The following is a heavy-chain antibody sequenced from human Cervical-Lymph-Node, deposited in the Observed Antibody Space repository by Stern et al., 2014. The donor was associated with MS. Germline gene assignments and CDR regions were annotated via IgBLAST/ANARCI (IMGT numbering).Heavy chain of an antibody. J-gene: IGHJ5*02. CDR2: IIPTFRTT. D-gene: IGHD5-18*01. CDR3: SEEGYSYGARWFDP. V-gene: IGHV1-69*15. Sequence: QVQLVQSGAEVKKPGSSVKVSCKASGGTFSSYAISWVRQAPGQGLEWMGRIIPTFRTTNYAQKFQGRVTITADESTSTVYMELSSLRFEDSAVYYCSEEGYSYGARWFDPWGQGTLVTVSS. CDR1: GGTFSSYA.